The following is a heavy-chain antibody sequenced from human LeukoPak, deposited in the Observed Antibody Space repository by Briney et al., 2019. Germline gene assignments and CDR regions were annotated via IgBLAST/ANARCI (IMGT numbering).Heavy chain of an antibody. CDR2: IKQDVSEK. CDR3: AQYGQRLAES. D-gene: IGHD3-16*01. CDR1: GFTFSSYW. J-gene: IGHJ5*02. Sequence: PGGFLSLSCAASGFTFSSYWMSWVRQAPGKGLEWVANIKQDVSEKYYVHSVKGRFTISRDNAKNSLYLQMTSLRVEDTAVYFCAQYGQRLAESWGQGTLVIVSS. V-gene: IGHV3-7*03.